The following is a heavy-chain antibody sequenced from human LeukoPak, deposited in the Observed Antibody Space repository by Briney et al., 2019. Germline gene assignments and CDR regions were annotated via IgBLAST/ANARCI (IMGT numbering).Heavy chain of an antibody. V-gene: IGHV3-74*01. CDR1: GFTFSSYW. D-gene: IGHD6-13*01. CDR3: ARDCGIAAAGTGWFDP. CDR2: INSDGSST. Sequence: GGSLRLSCAASGFTFSSYWMHWVRQAPGKGLVWGSRINSDGSSTSYADSVKGRFTICRDNAKNTLYLQMNSLRAEDTAVYYCARDCGIAAAGTGWFDPWGQGTLVTVSS. J-gene: IGHJ5*02.